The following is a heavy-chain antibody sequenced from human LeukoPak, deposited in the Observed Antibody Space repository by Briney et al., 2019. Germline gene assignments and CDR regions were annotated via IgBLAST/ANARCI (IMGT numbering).Heavy chain of an antibody. CDR2: IYYSGST. CDR3: ARSSCSSTSCYENWFDP. J-gene: IGHJ5*02. D-gene: IGHD2-2*01. Sequence: PSETLSLTCAVYGGSFSGYYWSWIRQPPGKGLEWIGYIYYSGSTNYNPSLKSRVTISVDTSKNQFSLKLSSVTAADTAVYYCARSSCSSTSCYENWFDPWGQGTLVTVSS. CDR1: GGSFSGYY. V-gene: IGHV4-59*01.